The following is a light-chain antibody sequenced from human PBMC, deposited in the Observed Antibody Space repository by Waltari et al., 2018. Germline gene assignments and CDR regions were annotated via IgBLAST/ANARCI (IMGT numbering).Light chain of an antibody. Sequence: QSVLTQPPSVSGAPGQRVSIPCTGSGSNLGAGYDVHWNQQHPGKAPKLLIYGTQTRPPGVPDRFFGSQSGTSAYLAMTALQAEDEAEYSGQSYDTSLSVVFGGGTKLTVL. CDR1: GSNLGAGYD. CDR2: GTQ. J-gene: IGLJ2*01. V-gene: IGLV1-40*01. CDR3: QSYDTSLSVV.